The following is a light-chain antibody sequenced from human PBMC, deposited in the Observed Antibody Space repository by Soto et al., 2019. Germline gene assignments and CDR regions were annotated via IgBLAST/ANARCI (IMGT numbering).Light chain of an antibody. Sequence: QTVVTQPPSVSGAPGQRVTISCTGSSSNSGAGYDVHWYQQFPGTAPKLLIYGNNNRPSGVTDRFSGSKSGTSASLDITGLQAEDEADYYCQSFDTRLNSVVFGGGTKLTVL. J-gene: IGLJ2*01. CDR3: QSFDTRLNSVV. V-gene: IGLV1-40*01. CDR2: GNN. CDR1: SSNSGAGYD.